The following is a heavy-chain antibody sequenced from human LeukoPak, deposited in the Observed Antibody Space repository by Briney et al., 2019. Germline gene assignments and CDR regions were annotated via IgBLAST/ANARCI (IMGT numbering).Heavy chain of an antibody. D-gene: IGHD1-26*01. Sequence: GGSLRLSCAASGFTFSSYAMSWVRQAPGKGLEWVSAISGSGGSTYYADSVKGRFTISRDSSKNTLYLQMNSLRAEDTAVYYCAKDLRSSADSKMGAADYWGQGTLVTVSS. V-gene: IGHV3-23*01. CDR1: GFTFSSYA. J-gene: IGHJ4*02. CDR3: AKDLRSSADSKMGAADY. CDR2: ISGSGGST.